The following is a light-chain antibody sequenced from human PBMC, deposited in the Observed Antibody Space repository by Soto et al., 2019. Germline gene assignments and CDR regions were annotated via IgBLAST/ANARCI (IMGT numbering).Light chain of an antibody. CDR1: TRDIAGYNY. CDR2: QVT. V-gene: IGLV2-14*01. Sequence: QSVLTQPASVSGSLGQSITISCTGTTRDIAGYNYISWFQQLPGKAPKLMIYQVTIRPSGISHRFSGSKSGNTASLTISGLQAEDEADYYCTSFSSSTSLYVFGTGTKV. J-gene: IGLJ1*01. CDR3: TSFSSSTSLYV.